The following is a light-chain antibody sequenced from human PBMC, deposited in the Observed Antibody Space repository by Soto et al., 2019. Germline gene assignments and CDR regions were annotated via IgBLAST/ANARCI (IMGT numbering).Light chain of an antibody. CDR1: SSDVGSYNL. J-gene: IGLJ3*02. CDR3: CSYAGDATWV. V-gene: IGLV2-23*02. CDR2: EVN. Sequence: QSVLTQPASVSGSPGQSITISCTGTSSDVGSYNLVSWYQHHPGKAPKVMIYEVNKRPSGVSNRFSGSKSGNTASLTISGLQAEDEADYYCCSYAGDATWVFGGGTKVTVL.